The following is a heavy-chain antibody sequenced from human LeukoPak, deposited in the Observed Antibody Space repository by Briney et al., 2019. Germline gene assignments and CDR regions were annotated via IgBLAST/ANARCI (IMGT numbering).Heavy chain of an antibody. V-gene: IGHV3-49*04. CDR1: GFTFGDYA. CDR3: TRDYDFWSGP. D-gene: IGHD3-3*01. CDR2: IRSKAYGGTT. J-gene: IGHJ5*02. Sequence: GGSLRLSCTASGFTFGDYAMSWVRQAPGKGLEWVGFIRSKAYGGTTEYAASVKGRFTISRDDSKSIAYLQMNSLKTEDTAVYYSTRDYDFWSGPWGQGTLVPVSS.